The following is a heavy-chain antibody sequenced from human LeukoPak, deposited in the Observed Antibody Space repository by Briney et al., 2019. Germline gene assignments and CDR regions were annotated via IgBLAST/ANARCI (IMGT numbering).Heavy chain of an antibody. Sequence: GGSLRLSCAASVFTFSNYDMQWVRHAPDKALEWVAFIRSCGHVYYADSVKGRFTISRDYPKNTLYPQMNSLRAEDTAIYYCTKAVYYYYYIDVWGKGTTVTVSS. J-gene: IGHJ6*03. CDR3: TKAVYYYYYIDV. V-gene: IGHV3-30*02. CDR1: VFTFSNYD. CDR2: IRSCGHV.